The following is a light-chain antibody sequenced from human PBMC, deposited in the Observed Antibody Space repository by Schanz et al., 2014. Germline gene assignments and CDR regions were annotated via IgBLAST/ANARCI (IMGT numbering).Light chain of an antibody. Sequence: EIVMTQSPATLSVSPGERATLSCRASQSVSSDLAWYQQKPGQAPRLLIYGASSRATGVPDRFSGSGSGTDFTLTISRLEPEDLAVYYCQQYGSSRGFTFGQGTKLEIK. J-gene: IGKJ2*01. CDR3: QQYGSSRGFT. CDR1: QSVSSD. CDR2: GAS. V-gene: IGKV3-20*01.